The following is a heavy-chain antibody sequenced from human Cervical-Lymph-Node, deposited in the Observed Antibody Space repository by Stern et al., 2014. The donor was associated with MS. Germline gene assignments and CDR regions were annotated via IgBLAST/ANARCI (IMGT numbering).Heavy chain of an antibody. J-gene: IGHJ4*02. CDR1: GFTFSSYG. Sequence: VPLVEPGGGVVQPGRSLRLSCAASGFTFSSYGMHSVRPAPGKGLARVAVLCSDGSNTYYADPVKGRFPTSRDTSQTTPYLQMNSLRAEDTAVYCCARGPPYYFDYWGQGTLVTVSS. V-gene: IGHV3-33*01. CDR3: ARGPPYYFDY. CDR2: LCSDGSNT.